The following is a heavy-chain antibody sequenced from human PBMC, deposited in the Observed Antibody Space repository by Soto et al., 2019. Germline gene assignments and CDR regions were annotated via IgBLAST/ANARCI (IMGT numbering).Heavy chain of an antibody. CDR1: GGSISSYY. J-gene: IGHJ6*03. CDR2: IYYSGST. CDR3: ALQPYSSSQPYYYCYMDV. Sequence: QVQLQESGPGLVKPSETLSLTCTVSGGSISSYYWSWIRQPPGKGLEWIGYIYYSGSTNYNPSLMSRVTISVDTSKNQFSLKLSSVTAADTAVYYCALQPYSSSQPYYYCYMDVWGKGTTVTVSS. V-gene: IGHV4-59*01. D-gene: IGHD6-6*01.